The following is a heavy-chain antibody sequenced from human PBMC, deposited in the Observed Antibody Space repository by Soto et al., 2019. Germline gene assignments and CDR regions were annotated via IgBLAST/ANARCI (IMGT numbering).Heavy chain of an antibody. CDR3: ARVPNYYYGMDV. Sequence: EVQLVESGGGLVQPGGSLRLSCAASGFTFSSYDKHWVRQATGKGLEWVSAIGTAGDTYYPGSVKGRFTISRENAKNSLYLQMNSLRAEDTAVYYCARVPNYYYGMDVWGQGTTVTVSS. D-gene: IGHD2-2*01. J-gene: IGHJ6*02. V-gene: IGHV3-13*01. CDR2: IGTAGDT. CDR1: GFTFSSYD.